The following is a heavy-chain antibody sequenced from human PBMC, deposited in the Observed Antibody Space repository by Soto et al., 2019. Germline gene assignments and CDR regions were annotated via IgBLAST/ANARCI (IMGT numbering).Heavy chain of an antibody. CDR2: ILVDGRT. D-gene: IGHD2-8*02. Sequence: PRLSCAASGFICSSYDMSWVRQAPGKGLEWVSTILVDGRTFYVDSVKGRFTISRDSSNNMVYPQMNSLTAGDTALYYCAKATATGGGAFDICGQGTMVTVSS. CDR1: GFICSSYD. CDR3: AKATATGGGAFDI. V-gene: IGHV3-23*01. J-gene: IGHJ3*02.